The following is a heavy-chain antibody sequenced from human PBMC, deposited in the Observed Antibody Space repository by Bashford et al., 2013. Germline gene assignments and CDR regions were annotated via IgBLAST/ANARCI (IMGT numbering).Heavy chain of an antibody. Sequence: GGPLRLSCAASGFTVSTNYMSWVRQAPGKGLEWVSMIYSDGTTKYTDSVKGRFTISRDNSKNTLYLQMNSLRVEDTAVYYCARWSGIYYDYWGQGTLVTVSS. D-gene: IGHD3-3*01. CDR1: GFTVSTNY. V-gene: IGHV3-66*01. J-gene: IGHJ4*02. CDR2: IYSDGTT. CDR3: ARWSGIYYDY.